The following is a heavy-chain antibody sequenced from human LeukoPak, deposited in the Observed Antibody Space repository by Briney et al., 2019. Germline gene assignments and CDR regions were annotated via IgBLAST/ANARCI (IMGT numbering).Heavy chain of an antibody. J-gene: IGHJ4*02. CDR1: GFTFSSYS. Sequence: GGSLRLSCAASGFTFSSYSLNWVRQAPGKGLEWVSSISSSSSYIYYADSVKGRFTISRDNAKNSLYLQMNSLRAEDTAVYYCAREGGYSGYEIDYWGQGTLVTVSS. V-gene: IGHV3-21*01. CDR3: AREGGYSGYEIDY. D-gene: IGHD5-12*01. CDR2: ISSSSSYI.